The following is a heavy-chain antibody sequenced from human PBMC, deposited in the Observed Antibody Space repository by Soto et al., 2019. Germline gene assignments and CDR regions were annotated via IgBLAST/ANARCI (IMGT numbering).Heavy chain of an antibody. CDR3: ARSDSSGYWSHYYYYGMDV. J-gene: IGHJ6*01. Sequence: GASLKISCKGSGYSFTSYWIGWVRQMPGKGLEWMGIIYPGDSDTRYSPSFQGQVAISADKSISTASLQWSSLTASDTALSCCARSDSSGYWSHYYYYGMDVWGQGTTVTVSS. CDR2: IYPGDSDT. V-gene: IGHV5-51*01. D-gene: IGHD3-22*01. CDR1: GYSFTSYW.